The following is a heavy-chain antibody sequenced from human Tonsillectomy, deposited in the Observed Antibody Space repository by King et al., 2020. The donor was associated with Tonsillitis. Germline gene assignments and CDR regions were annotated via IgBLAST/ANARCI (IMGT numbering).Heavy chain of an antibody. CDR3: ASAPARDWNDPRYWYFDL. CDR1: GYTFTSYG. D-gene: IGHD1-1*01. CDR2: LSGYNGNT. V-gene: IGHV1-18*01. Sequence: HVQLVESGAEVKRPGASVKVSCETSGYTFTSYGIGWVRQAPGQGLEWMGWLSGYNGNTNYAQKFQGRVTMTTDTSTSTAYMELRSLRSDDTAIYSCASAPARDWNDPRYWYFDLWGRGTLVTVSS. J-gene: IGHJ2*01.